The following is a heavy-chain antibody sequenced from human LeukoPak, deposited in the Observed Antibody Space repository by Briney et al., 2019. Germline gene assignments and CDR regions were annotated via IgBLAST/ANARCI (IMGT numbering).Heavy chain of an antibody. J-gene: IGHJ5*02. Sequence: GGSLRLSCAASGFTFSSYEMNWVRQAPGKGLEWVSYISSSGSTIYYADSVKGRFTISRDNAKNSLYLQMNSLRAEDTAVYYCARDRSGDGDFWSGFYINWFDPWGQGTLVTVSS. CDR3: ARDRSGDGDFWSGFYINWFDP. D-gene: IGHD3-3*01. CDR2: ISSSGSTI. V-gene: IGHV3-48*03. CDR1: GFTFSSYE.